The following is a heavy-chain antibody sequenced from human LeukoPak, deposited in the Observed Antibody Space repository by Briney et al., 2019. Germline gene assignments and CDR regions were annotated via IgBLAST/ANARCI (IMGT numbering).Heavy chain of an antibody. J-gene: IGHJ4*02. V-gene: IGHV5-10-1*01. CDR2: IDPSDSYT. CDR3: ARHGLDGSADY. Sequence: GESLRISCKGSGYSFTSYWISWVRQMPGKGLGWRGRIDPSDSYTNTSPSFQGHVTISTDKSISTAYLQWSSLKASDTAMYYCARHGLDGSADYWSQGTLVTVSS. D-gene: IGHD3/OR15-3a*01. CDR1: GYSFTSYW.